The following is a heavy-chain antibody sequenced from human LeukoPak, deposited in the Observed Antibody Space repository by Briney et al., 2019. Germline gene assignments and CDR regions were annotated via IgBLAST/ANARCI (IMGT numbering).Heavy chain of an antibody. V-gene: IGHV3-74*01. J-gene: IGHJ4*02. CDR2: INTDGSSP. CDR3: ARVLAAPGTT. D-gene: IGHD6-13*01. CDR1: GFTFSAYW. Sequence: GGSLRLSCAASGFTFSAYWMHWVRQAPGKGLVWVSRINTDGSSPTYAASVKGRFTISRDNAKNTLYLQMNSLTAEDTAVYYCARVLAAPGTTWGQGTLVTVSS.